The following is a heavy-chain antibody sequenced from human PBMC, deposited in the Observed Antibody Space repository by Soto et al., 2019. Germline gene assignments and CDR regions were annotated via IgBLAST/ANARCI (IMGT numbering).Heavy chain of an antibody. Sequence: QVQLVQSGAEVKKPGSSVKVSCKASGGTFSSYTISWVRQAPGQGLEWMGRIIPILGIANYAQKFQGRVTITADKSTSTAYMELSSLRSEDTAVYYCARAGYRSSWAFDPWGQGTLVTVSS. CDR3: ARAGYRSSWAFDP. V-gene: IGHV1-69*02. J-gene: IGHJ5*02. CDR2: IIPILGIA. D-gene: IGHD6-13*01. CDR1: GGTFSSYT.